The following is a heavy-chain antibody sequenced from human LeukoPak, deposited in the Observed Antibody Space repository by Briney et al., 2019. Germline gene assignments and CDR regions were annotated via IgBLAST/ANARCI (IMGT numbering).Heavy chain of an antibody. V-gene: IGHV1-18*01. D-gene: IGHD3-22*01. Sequence: GASVKVSCKASGYTFTSYGISWVRQAPGQGLEGMGGISAYNGNTNYVQKLQGRVTMTTDTSTSTAYMELRSLRSDDTAVYYCARDVDSYDSSGNFDYWGQGTLVTVSS. J-gene: IGHJ4*02. CDR3: ARDVDSYDSSGNFDY. CDR2: ISAYNGNT. CDR1: GYTFTSYG.